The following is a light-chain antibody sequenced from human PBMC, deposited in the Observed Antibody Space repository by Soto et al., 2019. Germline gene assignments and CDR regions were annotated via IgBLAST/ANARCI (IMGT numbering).Light chain of an antibody. CDR3: QQYGNSPLT. CDR1: QNIARDY. J-gene: IGKJ4*01. CDR2: GAS. Sequence: EIVLTQSAGTLSLCPGEGVTLSCRASQNIARDYLAWYQQKPGQAPRLLIYGASSRATGVPDRFSGSGSGTDFTLTVSTLELEDFAMYYCQQYGNSPLTFGGGTKVEIK. V-gene: IGKV3-20*01.